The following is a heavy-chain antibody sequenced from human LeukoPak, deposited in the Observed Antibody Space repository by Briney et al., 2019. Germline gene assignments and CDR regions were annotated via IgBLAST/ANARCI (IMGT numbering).Heavy chain of an antibody. D-gene: IGHD2-21*01. J-gene: IGHJ6*02. CDR2: IYHSGST. CDR1: GDSISSGGYS. Sequence: SETLSLTCAVSGDSISSGGYSWSWIRQPPGKGLEWIGYIYHSGSTYYNPSLKSRVTISVDRSKNQFSLKLSSVTAADTAVYYCARYSPYRCMDVWGQGTTVTVSS. CDR3: ARYSPYRCMDV. V-gene: IGHV4-30-2*01.